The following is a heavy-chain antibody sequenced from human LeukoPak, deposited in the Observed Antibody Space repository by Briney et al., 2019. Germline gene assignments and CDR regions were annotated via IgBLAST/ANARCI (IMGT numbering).Heavy chain of an antibody. V-gene: IGHV1-69*05. Sequence: GSSVRVSCKASGGTFSSYAISWVRQAPGQGLEWMGGITPIFGTANYAQKFQGRVTITTDESTSTAYMELSSLRSEDTAVYYCARNRAARRHRHYDAFDIWGQGTMVTVSS. CDR3: ARNRAARRHRHYDAFDI. J-gene: IGHJ3*02. CDR2: ITPIFGTA. CDR1: GGTFSSYA. D-gene: IGHD6-6*01.